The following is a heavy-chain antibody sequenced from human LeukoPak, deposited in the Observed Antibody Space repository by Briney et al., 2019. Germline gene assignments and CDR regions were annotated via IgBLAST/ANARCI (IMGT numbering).Heavy chain of an antibody. CDR1: GFTFSSYE. CDR3: ARVKGAQWINFDY. V-gene: IGHV3-48*03. D-gene: IGHD5-12*01. J-gene: IGHJ4*02. CDR2: ISSSGSTI. Sequence: GGSLRLSCAASGFTFSSYEMNWVRQAPGKGLEWVSYISSSGSTIYYADSVKGRFTISRDNAKNSLYLQMNSLRAEDTALYYCARVKGAQWINFDYWGQGTLVTASS.